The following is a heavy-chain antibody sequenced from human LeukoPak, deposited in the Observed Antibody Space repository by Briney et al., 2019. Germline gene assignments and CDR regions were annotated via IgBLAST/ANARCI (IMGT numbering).Heavy chain of an antibody. CDR1: GYMFTDYY. CDR3: ARDGQGRYCSGGNCFPFEY. J-gene: IGHJ4*02. Sequence: ASVKVSCKASGYMFTDYYIHWVRQAPGQGLEWMGWINPNSGGTNYAQEFQGRVTMTRDTSSNTGYMDLSRLTSDGTAVYYCARDGQGRYCSGGNCFPFEYWGQGTLVTVSS. D-gene: IGHD2-15*01. V-gene: IGHV1-2*02. CDR2: INPNSGGT.